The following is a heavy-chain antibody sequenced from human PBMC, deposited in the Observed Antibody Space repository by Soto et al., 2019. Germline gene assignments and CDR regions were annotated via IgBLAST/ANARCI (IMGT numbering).Heavy chain of an antibody. Sequence: ASVKVSCKASGGTFSSYAISWVRQAPGQGLEWMGGIIPIFGTANYAQKFQGRVTITADESTSTAYMELSSLRSEDTAVYYCARVGLDYYTREFDPWGQGTLVTV. J-gene: IGHJ5*02. D-gene: IGHD3-22*01. V-gene: IGHV1-69*13. CDR2: IIPIFGTA. CDR1: GGTFSSYA. CDR3: ARVGLDYYTREFDP.